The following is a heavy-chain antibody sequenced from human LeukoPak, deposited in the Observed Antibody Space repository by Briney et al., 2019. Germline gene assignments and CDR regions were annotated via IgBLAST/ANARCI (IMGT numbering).Heavy chain of an antibody. D-gene: IGHD3-10*01. CDR2: IYTSGST. CDR3: ARDGLLWFGESNYYYYYMDV. V-gene: IGHV4-4*07. J-gene: IGHJ6*03. CDR1: GGSISSYY. Sequence: SETLSLTCTVSGGSISSYYWSWIRQPAGKGLEWIGRIYTSGSTNYNPSLKSRVTMSVDTSKNQFSLKLSSVTAADTAVYYCARDGLLWFGESNYYYYYMDVWGKGTTVTVSS.